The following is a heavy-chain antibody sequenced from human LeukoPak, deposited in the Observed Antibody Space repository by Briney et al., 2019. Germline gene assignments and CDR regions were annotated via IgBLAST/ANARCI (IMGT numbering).Heavy chain of an antibody. V-gene: IGHV3-30-3*01. D-gene: IGHD3-10*01. CDR3: ARGNYYGSGFLRGMDV. CDR2: ISYDGSNK. J-gene: IGHJ6*02. Sequence: PGGSLRLSCAASGFTFSSYEMNWVRQAPGKGLEWVAVISYDGSNKYYAGSVKGRFTISKDSSKNTMYLQMNSLRTEDTAVYYCARGNYYGSGFLRGMDVWGQGTTVTVSS. CDR1: GFTFSSYE.